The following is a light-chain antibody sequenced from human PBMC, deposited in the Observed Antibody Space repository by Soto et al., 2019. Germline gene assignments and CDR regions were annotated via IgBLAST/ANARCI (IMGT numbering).Light chain of an antibody. V-gene: IGKV1-39*01. J-gene: IGKJ4*01. CDR3: QQSSSNPLT. Sequence: DIQMTQSPSSLSASVGDRVTITCRASQSISSYLNWYQQKPGKAPNLLIYSASKLHSGVPSRFSGSGSGTDFTLIISSLLPEDFATYYCQQSSSNPLTFGGGTRV. CDR1: QSISSY. CDR2: SAS.